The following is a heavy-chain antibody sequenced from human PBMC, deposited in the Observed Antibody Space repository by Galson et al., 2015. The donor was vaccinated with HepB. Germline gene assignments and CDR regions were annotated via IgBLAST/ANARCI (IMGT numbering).Heavy chain of an antibody. CDR3: ASWYGSGSYSSLPPYMDV. Sequence: LSLTCAVYGGSFSGYYWSWIRQPPGKGLEWIGEINHSGSTNYNPSLKSRVTISVDTSKNQFSLKVSSVTAADTAVYYCASWYGSGSYSSLPPYMDVWGKGTTVTVSS. CDR1: GGSFSGYY. J-gene: IGHJ6*03. V-gene: IGHV4-34*01. CDR2: INHSGST. D-gene: IGHD3-10*01.